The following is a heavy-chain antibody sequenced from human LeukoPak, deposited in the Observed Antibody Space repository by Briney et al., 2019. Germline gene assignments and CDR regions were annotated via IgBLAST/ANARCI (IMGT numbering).Heavy chain of an antibody. V-gene: IGHV3-48*03. CDR2: INSGGSII. Sequence: GGSLRLSCAASGFTFSNYEMNWLRQAPGKGLEWVSYINSGGSIIYYTDSVKGRFTISRDDAKNSLYLQMNSLKTEDTAVYYCTTVPMIMITFGGVIAGRSDWGQGTLVTVSS. J-gene: IGHJ4*02. CDR1: GFTFSNYE. D-gene: IGHD3-16*02. CDR3: TTVPMIMITFGGVIAGRSD.